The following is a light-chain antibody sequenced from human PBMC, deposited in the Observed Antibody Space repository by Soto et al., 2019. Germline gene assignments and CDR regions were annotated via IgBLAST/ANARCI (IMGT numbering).Light chain of an antibody. J-gene: IGLJ1*01. CDR3: CSYAGSGTNV. Sequence: QSVLTQPASVSGSPGQSITISCTGTSSNVGNFNVVSWYQQHPGKAPKVIIYDVSERPSGVSHRFSGSKSGNTASLTISGLQAEDEADYYCCSYAGSGTNVFGTGTKATV. CDR2: DVS. V-gene: IGLV2-23*02. CDR1: SSNVGNFNV.